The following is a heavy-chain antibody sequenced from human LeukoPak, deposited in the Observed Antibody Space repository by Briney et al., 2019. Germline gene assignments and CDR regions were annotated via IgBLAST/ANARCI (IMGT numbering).Heavy chain of an antibody. CDR1: GGSISNYF. Sequence: SGTLSLTCSVSGGSISNYFWGSLRQPAGKGLEWVGRLSASGTTNYNPSLRSRVTIAVDTSNNQLSLRVSSVTAADTAVYYCARGSSGYCSAASCFRPEDAFGIWGQGTVVTVS. CDR3: ARGSSGYCSAASCFRPEDAFGI. D-gene: IGHD2-15*01. CDR2: LSASGTT. J-gene: IGHJ3*02. V-gene: IGHV4-4*07.